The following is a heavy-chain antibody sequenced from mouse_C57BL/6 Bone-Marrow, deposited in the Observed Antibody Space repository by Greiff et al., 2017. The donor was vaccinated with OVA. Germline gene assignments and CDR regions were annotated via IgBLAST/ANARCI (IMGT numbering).Heavy chain of an antibody. CDR2: INPYVGCT. CDR3: ARAEGYYEGDFAY. CDR1: GYTFPSSW. D-gene: IGHD2-3*01. Sequence: QVQLQQSGAELVKPGASVKFSCKASGYTFPSSWLQWVNQRPGQGLEWMGRINPYVGCTNYTETFRAKPTLPVDKSSSTAYMQLSSLTSEDSAVYYCARAEGYYEGDFAYWGQGTMVTVSA. J-gene: IGHJ3*01. V-gene: IGHV1-64*01.